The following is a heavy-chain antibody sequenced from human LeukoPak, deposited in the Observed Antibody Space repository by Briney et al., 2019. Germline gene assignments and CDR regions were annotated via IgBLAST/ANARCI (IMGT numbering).Heavy chain of an antibody. D-gene: IGHD5-24*01. J-gene: IGHJ5*02. Sequence: PSETLSLTCAVYGGSFSVYYWTWIRQPPGKGLEWIGEITHTGGTNYNASLKGRVTISVDTSKNQFSLKLSSVTAADTAVYYCATGWGRDGYPAWFDPWGQGTLVTVSS. CDR2: ITHTGGT. V-gene: IGHV4-34*01. CDR3: ATGWGRDGYPAWFDP. CDR1: GGSFSVYY.